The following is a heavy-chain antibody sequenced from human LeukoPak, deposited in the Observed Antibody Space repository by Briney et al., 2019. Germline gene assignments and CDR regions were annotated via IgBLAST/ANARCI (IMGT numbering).Heavy chain of an antibody. CDR3: ARDLTPGHDARGIDY. V-gene: IGHV3-11*01. D-gene: IGHD2-15*01. CDR2: ISSSGSTI. Sequence: GGSLRLSCAASGFTFSDYYMSWIRQAPGKGLEWVSYISSSGSTIYYADSVKGRFTISRDNAKNSLYLQMNSLRAEDTAVYYCARDLTPGHDARGIDYWGQGTLVTVSS. CDR1: GFTFSDYY. J-gene: IGHJ4*02.